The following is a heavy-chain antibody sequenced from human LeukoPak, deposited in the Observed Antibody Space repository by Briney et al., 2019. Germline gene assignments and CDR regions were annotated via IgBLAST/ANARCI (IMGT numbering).Heavy chain of an antibody. J-gene: IGHJ3*02. D-gene: IGHD2-15*01. V-gene: IGHV3-73*01. Sequence: GGSLRLSCAASGFPFSGSAMHWVRQASGKGLEWVGRIRSRVNNDATAYAASVKGRFTISRDDSKNMAYLQMNSLKTEDTAVYYCTRRREDVVLVVATTSAFDMWGQGTMVTVSS. CDR3: TRRREDVVLVVATTSAFDM. CDR2: IRSRVNNDAT. CDR1: GFPFSGSA.